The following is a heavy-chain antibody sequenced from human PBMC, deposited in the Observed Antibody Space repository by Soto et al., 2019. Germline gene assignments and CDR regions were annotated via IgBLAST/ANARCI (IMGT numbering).Heavy chain of an antibody. CDR2: IYYSGST. D-gene: IGHD1-26*01. CDR1: GGSISSGGYY. V-gene: IGHV4-31*03. J-gene: IGHJ5*01. Sequence: LSLPCTVSGGSISSGGYYWSWIRQHPGKGLEWIGYIYYSGSTYYNPSLKSRVTISVDTSXXXFXXXLXSXXAAXTAVYYCARDLWGAAGKNWFESRGQGTLVNVSS. CDR3: ARDLWGAAGKNWFES.